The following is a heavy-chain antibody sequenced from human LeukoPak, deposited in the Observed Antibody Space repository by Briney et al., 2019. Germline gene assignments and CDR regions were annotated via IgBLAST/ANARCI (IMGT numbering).Heavy chain of an antibody. CDR2: ISHSGST. Sequence: SQTLSLTCTVSGGSISSGGYFWSWVRQHPGKGLEWIGYISHSGSTYYNPSLKSRVTISLDTSKDRFPLRLSSVTAADTAVYYCARDLWFGEYNWFDPWGQGTLVTVSS. CDR3: ARDLWFGEYNWFDP. D-gene: IGHD3-10*01. V-gene: IGHV4-31*03. J-gene: IGHJ5*02. CDR1: GGSISSGGYF.